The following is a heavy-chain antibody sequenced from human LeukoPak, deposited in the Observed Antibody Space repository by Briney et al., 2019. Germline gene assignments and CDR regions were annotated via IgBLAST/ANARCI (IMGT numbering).Heavy chain of an antibody. J-gene: IGHJ4*02. V-gene: IGHV3-21*01. CDR3: AREEDPKPKCDY. Sequence: GGSLRLSCAASGFTFSTYTMNWVRQAPGKGLEWVSSLSSDRRYIYYADSVKGRFTISRDNAKNSLYLQMNSLRAEDTAVYFCAREEDPKPKCDYWGQGTLVTVSS. CDR1: GFTFSTYT. CDR2: LSSDRRYI.